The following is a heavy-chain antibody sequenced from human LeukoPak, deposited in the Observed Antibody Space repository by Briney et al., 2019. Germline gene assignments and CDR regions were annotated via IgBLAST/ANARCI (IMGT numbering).Heavy chain of an antibody. V-gene: IGHV3-53*01. D-gene: IGHD6-19*01. J-gene: IGHJ4*02. CDR2: IYSGGST. Sequence: GGSLRLSCAASGFTISSNYMSWVRQAPGKGLEWVSVIYSGGSTYYADSVKGRFTISRDNSKNTLYLQMNSLRAEDTAVYYCARVGSGWLTFDYRGQGTLVTVSS. CDR1: GFTISSNY. CDR3: ARVGSGWLTFDY.